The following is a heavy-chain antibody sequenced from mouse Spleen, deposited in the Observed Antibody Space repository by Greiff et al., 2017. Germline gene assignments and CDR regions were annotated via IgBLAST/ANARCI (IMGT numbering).Heavy chain of an antibody. J-gene: IGHJ2*01. CDR2: IDPSDSYT. V-gene: IGHV1-69*01. Sequence: VQLQQPGAELVMPGASVKLSCKASGYTFTSYWMHWVKQRPGQGLEWIGEIDPSDSYTNYNQKFKGKATLTVDKSSSTAYMQLSSLTSEDSAVYYCASGAITAYFDYWGQGTTLTVSS. D-gene: IGHD1-2*01. CDR1: GYTFTSYW. CDR3: ASGAITAYFDY.